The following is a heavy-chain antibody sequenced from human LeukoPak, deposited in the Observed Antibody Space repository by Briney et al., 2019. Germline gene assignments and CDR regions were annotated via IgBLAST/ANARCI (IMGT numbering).Heavy chain of an antibody. Sequence: ASVKVSCKASGYTFTSYGISWVRQAPAQGLEWMGWISAYNGNTNYAQKLQGRVTMTTDTSTSTAYMELRSLRSDDTAVYYCARRITIFGVVVRSGAFDIWGQGTMVTVSS. V-gene: IGHV1-18*01. CDR1: GYTFTSYG. CDR2: ISAYNGNT. D-gene: IGHD3-3*01. CDR3: ARRITIFGVVVRSGAFDI. J-gene: IGHJ3*02.